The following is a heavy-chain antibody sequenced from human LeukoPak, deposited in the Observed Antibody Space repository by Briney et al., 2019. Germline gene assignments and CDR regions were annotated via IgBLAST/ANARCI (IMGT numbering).Heavy chain of an antibody. V-gene: IGHV4-34*01. D-gene: IGHD3-3*01. CDR1: GFTFSDYY. J-gene: IGHJ6*03. CDR3: ARHRPGDYDFTRARYFYYMDV. CDR2: INHSGSV. Sequence: PWGVLRLSCAASGFTFSDYYMSWIRQSPGKGLEWIGEINHSGSVDYNPSLKSRVTISVDTPKNQFSLRLTSVTAADTAVYYCARHRPGDYDFTRARYFYYMDVWGRGTTVTVSS.